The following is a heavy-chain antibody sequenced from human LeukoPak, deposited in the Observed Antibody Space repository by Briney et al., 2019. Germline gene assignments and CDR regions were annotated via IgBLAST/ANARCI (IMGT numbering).Heavy chain of an antibody. CDR1: GFTFSGYW. V-gene: IGHV3-74*01. Sequence: GGSLRPSCAASGFTFSGYWMHWVRQAPGKGLVWVSRINSDGSSTSYADSVKGRFTISRDNAKNTLYLQMNSLRAEDTAVYYCARTIYSRSYLDYWGQGTLVTVSS. CDR2: INSDGSST. CDR3: ARTIYSRSYLDY. D-gene: IGHD2/OR15-2a*01. J-gene: IGHJ4*02.